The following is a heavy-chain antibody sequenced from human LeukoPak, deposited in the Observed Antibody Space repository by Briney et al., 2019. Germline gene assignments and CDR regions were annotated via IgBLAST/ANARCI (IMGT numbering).Heavy chain of an antibody. CDR2: ISGGRPVT. CDR3: AKEKFVITMVRGQPQYYMDV. CDR1: GFSLSNYG. Sequence: AGGSLRLSCAASGFSLSNYGMTWVRQAPGKGLEWVSSISGGRPVTYYADSVKGRFTISKDNSKNTLYLQMNSLRAEDTAVYYCAKEKFVITMVRGQPQYYMDVWGKGTTVTVSS. D-gene: IGHD3-10*01. J-gene: IGHJ6*03. V-gene: IGHV3-23*01.